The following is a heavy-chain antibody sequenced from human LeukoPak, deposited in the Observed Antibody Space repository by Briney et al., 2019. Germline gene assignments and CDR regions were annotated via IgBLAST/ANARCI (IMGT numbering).Heavy chain of an antibody. CDR2: INWNGGST. CDR1: GFTFDDYG. D-gene: IGHD3-22*01. Sequence: GGSLRLSCAASGFTFDDYGMSWVRQAPGKGLEWVSGINWNGGSTGYADSVKGRFTISRDNAKNSLYLQMNSLRAEDTALYYCARDGDDSSGYSRYFQHWGQGTLVTVSS. J-gene: IGHJ1*01. V-gene: IGHV3-20*04. CDR3: ARDGDDSSGYSRYFQH.